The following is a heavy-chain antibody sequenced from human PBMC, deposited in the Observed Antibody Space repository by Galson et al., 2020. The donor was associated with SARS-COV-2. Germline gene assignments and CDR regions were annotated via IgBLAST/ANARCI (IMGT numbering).Heavy chain of an antibody. Sequence: GESLKISCAASGFTFSSYGMHWVRQAPGKGLEWVSFIRYDGSNKYYADPVKGRFTIPRDNSKNTLYLQMNSLRAEDTAVYYCAKFHDSSGYYYELSNCWSQGTLVTVSS. CDR1: GFTFSSYG. D-gene: IGHD3-22*01. CDR2: IRYDGSNK. J-gene: IGHJ4*02. V-gene: IGHV3-30*02. CDR3: AKFHDSSGYYYELSNC.